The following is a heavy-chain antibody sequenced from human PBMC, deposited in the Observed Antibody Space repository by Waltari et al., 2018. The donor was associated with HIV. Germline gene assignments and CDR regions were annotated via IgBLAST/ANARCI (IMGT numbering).Heavy chain of an antibody. CDR1: GYTFTIYY. CDR2: INPSGGST. V-gene: IGHV1-46*01. Sequence: QVQLVQSGAEVKNTGASVKVYCTASGYTFTIYYMHWVRQAPGQGLEGMGIINPSGGSTSYAQKFQGRVTLTRDTSTSTVYMELSSLRSEDTAVYYCARDGGVVVPSDYWGQGTLVTVSS. J-gene: IGHJ4*02. D-gene: IGHD2-2*01. CDR3: ARDGGVVVPSDY.